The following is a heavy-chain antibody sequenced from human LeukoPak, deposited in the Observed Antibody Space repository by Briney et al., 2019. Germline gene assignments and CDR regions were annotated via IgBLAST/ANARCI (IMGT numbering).Heavy chain of an antibody. CDR2: IIPIFGTA. CDR1: GGTFSGYA. V-gene: IGHV1-69*06. D-gene: IGHD2-2*01. J-gene: IGHJ6*04. CDR3: AGGDIVVVPAAIPYYYYGMDV. Sequence: SVKVSCKASGGTFSGYAISWVRQAPGQGLEWMGAIIPIFGTANYAQKFQGRVTITADKSTSSAYMELSSLRSEDTAVYYCAGGDIVVVPAAIPYYYYGMDVWGKGTTVTVSS.